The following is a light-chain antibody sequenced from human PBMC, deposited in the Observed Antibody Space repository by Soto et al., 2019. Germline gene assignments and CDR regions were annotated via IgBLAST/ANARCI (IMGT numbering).Light chain of an antibody. Sequence: QSVLTQPASVSGSPGQSITISCTGTSSDVGGYKYVSWYQQHPGKAPKLMIYEVSNRPSGVSNRFSGSKSGNMASLTISGLQAEDEADYYCQTYDISLSGSYVFGTGTKVTVL. CDR3: QTYDISLSGSYV. V-gene: IGLV2-14*01. J-gene: IGLJ1*01. CDR2: EVS. CDR1: SSDVGGYKY.